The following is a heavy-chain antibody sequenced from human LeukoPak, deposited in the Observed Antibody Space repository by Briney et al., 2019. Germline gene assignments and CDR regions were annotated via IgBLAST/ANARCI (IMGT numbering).Heavy chain of an antibody. V-gene: IGHV3-66*02. CDR1: GFSVNSSY. D-gene: IGHD2-2*02. CDR3: ATLGYCTRTSCYTGPGFDY. Sequence: GGSLRLSCAASGFSVNSSYMSWVRQAPGKGLEWVSVIYSGGSTYYADSVKGRSSISRDNSKNTVYLQMSSLRVEDTSVYYCATLGYCTRTSCYTGPGFDYWGQGTLVTVSS. J-gene: IGHJ4*02. CDR2: IYSGGST.